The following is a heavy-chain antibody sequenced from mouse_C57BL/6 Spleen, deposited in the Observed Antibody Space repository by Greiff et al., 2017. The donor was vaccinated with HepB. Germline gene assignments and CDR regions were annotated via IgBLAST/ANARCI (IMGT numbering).Heavy chain of an antibody. CDR1: GYAFSSSW. CDR2: IYPGDGDT. Sequence: QVQLQQSGPELVKPGASVKISCKASGYAFSSSWMNWVKQRPGKGLEWIGRIYPGDGDTNYNGKFKGKATLTADKSSSTAYMQLSSLTSEESAVYFCARSGPNYYGSSWYCDVWGTGTTVTVSS. J-gene: IGHJ1*03. CDR3: ARSGPNYYGSSWYCDV. V-gene: IGHV1-82*01. D-gene: IGHD1-1*01.